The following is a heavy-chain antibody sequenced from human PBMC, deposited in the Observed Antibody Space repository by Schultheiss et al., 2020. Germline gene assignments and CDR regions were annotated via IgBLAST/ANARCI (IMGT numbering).Heavy chain of an antibody. Sequence: SETLSLTCTVSGVSISSYYWSWIRQPPGKALEWIGYIYYSGSTYYNPSLKSRVTISVDTSKNQFSLKLSSVTAADTAVYYCTNGFSTYYYGMDVWGQGTTVTVSS. J-gene: IGHJ6*02. CDR1: GVSISSYY. D-gene: IGHD3-3*01. CDR3: TNGFSTYYYGMDV. V-gene: IGHV4-59*08. CDR2: IYYSGST.